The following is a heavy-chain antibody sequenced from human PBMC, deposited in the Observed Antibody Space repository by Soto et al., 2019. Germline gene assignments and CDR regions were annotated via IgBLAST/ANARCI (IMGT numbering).Heavy chain of an antibody. Sequence: SETLSLTCAVYGGSFSGYYWSWIRQPPGKGLEWIGEINHSGGTNYNPSLKSRVTISVDTSKNQFSLKLSSVTAADTAVYYCASGKRRERFDYWGQGTLVTVSS. CDR3: ASGKRRERFDY. J-gene: IGHJ4*02. V-gene: IGHV4-34*01. CDR2: INHSGGT. CDR1: GGSFSGYY.